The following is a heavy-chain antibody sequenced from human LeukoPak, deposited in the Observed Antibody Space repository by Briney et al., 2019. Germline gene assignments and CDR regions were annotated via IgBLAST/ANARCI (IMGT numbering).Heavy chain of an antibody. CDR1: GFTFSTYA. CDR2: ISGGGGST. D-gene: IGHD5-18*01. CDR3: AKDRGVGYSYGYGFDY. J-gene: IGHJ4*02. V-gene: IGHV3-23*01. Sequence: PGGSLRLSCAASGFTFSTYALSWVRQAPGKGLEWVSAISGGGGSTYYADSVKGRFTISRDNSKNTLYLQMNSLGAEDTAVYYCAKDRGVGYSYGYGFDYWGQGTLFTVSS.